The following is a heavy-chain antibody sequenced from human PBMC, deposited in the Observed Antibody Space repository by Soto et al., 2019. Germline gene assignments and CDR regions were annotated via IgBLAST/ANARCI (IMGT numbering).Heavy chain of an antibody. CDR3: ARGSMVRGPTPFDY. J-gene: IGHJ4*02. CDR2: INHSGSA. D-gene: IGHD3-10*01. V-gene: IGHV4-34*01. CDR1: GGSFSGYY. Sequence: SETLSLTCAVYGGSFSGYYWSWIRQPPGKWLEWIGEINHSGSANYNPSLKSRVTISVDMSRNQFSLKLKSVTAAGTAVYYCARGSMVRGPTPFDYWGQGTLVTVSS.